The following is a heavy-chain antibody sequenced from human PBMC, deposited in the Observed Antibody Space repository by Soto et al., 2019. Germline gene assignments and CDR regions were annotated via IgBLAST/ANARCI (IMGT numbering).Heavy chain of an antibody. V-gene: IGHV3-23*01. D-gene: IGHD2-15*01. Sequence: EVQLLESGGGLVQPGGSLRLSCAASGFTFSIYAMSWVRQVPGKGLEWVSTISDSGGSAYYADSVKGRFTISRDNSTNKMYLQMNSLRADDTAVYYCARPYGGKIGDALALWGQGTMVTVSS. CDR2: ISDSGGSA. CDR1: GFTFSIYA. J-gene: IGHJ3*01. CDR3: ARPYGGKIGDALAL.